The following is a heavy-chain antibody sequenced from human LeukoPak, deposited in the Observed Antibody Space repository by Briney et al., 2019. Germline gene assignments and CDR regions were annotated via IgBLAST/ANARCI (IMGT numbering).Heavy chain of an antibody. CDR2: INHNGNVN. J-gene: IGHJ6*02. CDR1: GFTLSSYW. CDR3: ARGSDPLSIAARLITGYYYYYGMDV. V-gene: IGHV3-7*03. Sequence: GGSLRLSCAASGFTLSSYWMNWARQAPGKGLEWVASINHNGNVNYYVDSVKGRFTISRDNAKNSLYLQMSNLRAEDTAVYYCARGSDPLSIAARLITGYYYYYGMDVWGQGTTVTVSS. D-gene: IGHD6-6*01.